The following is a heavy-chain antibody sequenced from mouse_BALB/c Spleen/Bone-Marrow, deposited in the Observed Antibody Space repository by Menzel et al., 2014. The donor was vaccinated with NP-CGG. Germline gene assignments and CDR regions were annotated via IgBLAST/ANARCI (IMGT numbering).Heavy chain of an antibody. CDR2: ISSGGST. CDR1: GFTFSSYA. D-gene: IGHD1-1*01. Sequence: EVQLVESGGGLVKPGGSLKLSCAASGFTFSSYAMSWVRQTPEKRLEWVASISSGGSTYYPDSVKGRFTIPRDNARNILYLQMSSLRSEDTAMYYCARGDYYGSSFYWCFDVWGAGTTVTVSS. CDR3: ARGDYYGSSFYWCFDV. J-gene: IGHJ1*01. V-gene: IGHV5-6-5*01.